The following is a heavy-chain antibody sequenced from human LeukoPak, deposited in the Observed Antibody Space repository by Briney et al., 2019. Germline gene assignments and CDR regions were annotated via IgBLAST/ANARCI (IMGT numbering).Heavy chain of an antibody. CDR3: AREGRSCSTAICEFDY. CDR2: IDAADNT. CDR1: GFTFSSYD. Sequence: GGSLRLSCATSGFTFSSYDMHWVRQATGKGLEWVSAIDAADNTYYPDSVKGRFTVSRENAKNSFYLQMNSLRAGDTAVYYCAREGRSCSTAICEFDYWGQGTLVTVSS. J-gene: IGHJ4*02. D-gene: IGHD2-8*01. V-gene: IGHV3-13*01.